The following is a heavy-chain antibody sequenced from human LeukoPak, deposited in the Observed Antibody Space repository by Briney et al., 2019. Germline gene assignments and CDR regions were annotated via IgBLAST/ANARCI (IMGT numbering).Heavy chain of an antibody. V-gene: IGHV4-34*01. CDR1: GGSFSGYY. CDR3: ARRYCSSTSRYAGGRSGAFDI. CDR2: INHSGST. Sequence: SETLSLACAVYGGSFSGYYWSWIRQPPGKGLEWIGEINHSGSTNYIPSLKSRVTISVDTSKNQFSLKLSSVTAADTAVYYCARRYCSSTSRYAGGRSGAFDIWGQGTMVTVSS. J-gene: IGHJ3*02. D-gene: IGHD2-2*01.